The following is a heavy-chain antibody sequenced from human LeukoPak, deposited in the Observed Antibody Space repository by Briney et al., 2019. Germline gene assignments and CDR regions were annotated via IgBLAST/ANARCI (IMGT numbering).Heavy chain of an antibody. CDR1: GDSVSSNSGA. Sequence: SQTLSLTCAISGDSVSSNSGAWHWIRQSPSRGLEWLGRTFYRSKWYNEYAVSVKSRLTINPDTSKNQFSLQLNSVTPEDTAVYYCARDCGGSYGSYYFDYWGQGALVTVP. CDR2: TFYRSKWYN. D-gene: IGHD1-26*01. V-gene: IGHV6-1*01. J-gene: IGHJ4*02. CDR3: ARDCGGSYGSYYFDY.